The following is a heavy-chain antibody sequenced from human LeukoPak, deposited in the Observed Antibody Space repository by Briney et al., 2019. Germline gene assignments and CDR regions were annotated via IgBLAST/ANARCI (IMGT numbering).Heavy chain of an antibody. J-gene: IGHJ4*02. CDR1: GGSISSYY. Sequence: PSETLSLTCTVSGGSISSYYWSWIRQPPGKGLEWLGYIYYSGSTNYNPSLKSRVTISVDTSKNQFSLKLSSVTAADTAVYYCATGYLAAAGSGYFDYWGQGTLVTVSS. CDR3: ATGYLAAAGSGYFDY. D-gene: IGHD6-13*01. V-gene: IGHV4-59*01. CDR2: IYYSGST.